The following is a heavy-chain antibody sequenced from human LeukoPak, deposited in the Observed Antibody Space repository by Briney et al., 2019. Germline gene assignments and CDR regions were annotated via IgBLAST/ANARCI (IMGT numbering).Heavy chain of an antibody. V-gene: IGHV3-48*04. J-gene: IGHJ4*02. CDR1: GFTFSNYS. Sequence: PGGSLRLSCAASGFTFSNYSMNWVRQAPGKGLEWVSYISSSSSTIYYADSVKGRFTISRDNAKNSLYLQMNSLRAEDTAVYYCARESRQWLVLGGVDYWGQGTLVTVSS. CDR3: ARESRQWLVLGGVDY. D-gene: IGHD6-19*01. CDR2: ISSSSSTI.